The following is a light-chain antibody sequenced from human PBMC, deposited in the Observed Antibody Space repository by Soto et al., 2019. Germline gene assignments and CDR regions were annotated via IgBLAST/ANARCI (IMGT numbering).Light chain of an antibody. CDR2: EVN. J-gene: IGLJ1*01. V-gene: IGLV2-23*02. Sequence: QSVLTQPASVSGSPGQSITLSCTGTSSDVGNYNLVSWYQQHPGKAPKLMIYEVNKRPSGVSNRFSGSKSGNTASLTISGLQAEDEADYYCCSNGGASTTYVFGTGTKVTVL. CDR1: SSDVGNYNL. CDR3: CSNGGASTTYV.